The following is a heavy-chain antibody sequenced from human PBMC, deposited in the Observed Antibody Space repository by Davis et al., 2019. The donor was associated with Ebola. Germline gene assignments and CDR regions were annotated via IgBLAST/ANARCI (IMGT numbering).Heavy chain of an antibody. CDR1: GFTFSSYA. CDR3: ASRIPVAWNY. J-gene: IGHJ4*02. V-gene: IGHV3-53*01. Sequence: GGSLRLSCAASGFTFSSYAMHWVRQAPGKELEWVSVIYSGGSTYYADSVKGRFTISRDNSKNTLYLQMNSLRAEDTAVYYCASRIPVAWNYWGQGTLVTVSS. CDR2: IYSGGST. D-gene: IGHD6-19*01.